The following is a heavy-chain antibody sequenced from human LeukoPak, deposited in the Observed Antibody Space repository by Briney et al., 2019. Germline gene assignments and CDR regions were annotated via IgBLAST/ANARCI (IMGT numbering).Heavy chain of an antibody. Sequence: GGSLRLSCAASGFAFSNYAMHWVRQAPGKGLEWVAVISYDGSKKYYADSVKGRFTISRDNSKNTLYLQMNSLRAEDTAVYYCARGGRSSAEDYWGQGTLVTVSS. CDR3: ARGGRSSAEDY. CDR1: GFAFSNYA. J-gene: IGHJ4*02. CDR2: ISYDGSKK. D-gene: IGHD6-6*01. V-gene: IGHV3-30-3*01.